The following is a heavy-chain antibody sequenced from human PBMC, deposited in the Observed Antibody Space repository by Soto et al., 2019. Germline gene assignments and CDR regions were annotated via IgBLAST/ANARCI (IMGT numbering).Heavy chain of an antibody. CDR1: GFTFSNAW. CDR3: TTDQLYSSGWYFSQLDY. D-gene: IGHD6-19*01. Sequence: GGSLRLSCAASGFTFSNAWMNWVRQAPGKGLEWVGRIKSKTDGGTTDYAAPVKGRFTISRDDSKNTLYLQMNSLKTEDTAVYYCTTDQLYSSGWYFSQLDYWGQGTLVTVSS. J-gene: IGHJ4*02. V-gene: IGHV3-15*07. CDR2: IKSKTDGGTT.